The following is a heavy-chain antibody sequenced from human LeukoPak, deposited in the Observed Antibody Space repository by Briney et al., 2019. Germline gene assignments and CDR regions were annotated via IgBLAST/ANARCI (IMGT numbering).Heavy chain of an antibody. CDR3: ARGNLPGPDILEWPPDAFDI. J-gene: IGHJ3*02. CDR2: IYHSGST. CDR1: GYSISSGYY. D-gene: IGHD3-3*01. V-gene: IGHV4-38-2*02. Sequence: PSETLSLTCTVSGYSISSGYYWGWIRQPPGKGLEWIGSIYHSGSTYYNPSLKSRVTMSVDTSKNQFSLKLSSVTAADTAVYYCARGNLPGPDILEWPPDAFDIWGQGTMVTVSS.